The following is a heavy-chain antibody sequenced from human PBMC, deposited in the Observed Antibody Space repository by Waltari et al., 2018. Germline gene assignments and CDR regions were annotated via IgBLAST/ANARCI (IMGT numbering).Heavy chain of an antibody. J-gene: IGHJ4*02. V-gene: IGHV4-39*01. D-gene: IGHD3-10*01. CDR2: IYHSGST. CDR1: GGSIRRSNYY. CDR3: ARIYGSGSPIPSVDY. Sequence: QLQLQESGPGLVKPSETLSLTCTVPGGSIRRSNYYWGWIRQPPGKGLDWIASIYHSGSTYYNPSLKSRVTISVDTSKNQFSLKLTSVTAADTAVYYCARIYGSGSPIPSVDYWGQGTLVTVSS.